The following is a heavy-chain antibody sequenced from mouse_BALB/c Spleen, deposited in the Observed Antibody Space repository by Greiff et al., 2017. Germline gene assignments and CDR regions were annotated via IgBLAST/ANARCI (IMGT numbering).Heavy chain of an antibody. CDR3: AKEGLGGYDRGWFAY. Sequence: EVKLMESGGGLVKPGGSLKLSCAASGFTFSSYAMSWVRQSPEKRLEWVAEISSGGSYTYYPDTVTGRFTISRDNAKNTLYLEMSSLRSEDTAMYYCAKEGLGGYDRGWFAYWGQGTLVTVSA. D-gene: IGHD2-2*01. CDR2: ISSGGSYT. J-gene: IGHJ3*01. CDR1: GFTFSSYA. V-gene: IGHV5-9-4*01.